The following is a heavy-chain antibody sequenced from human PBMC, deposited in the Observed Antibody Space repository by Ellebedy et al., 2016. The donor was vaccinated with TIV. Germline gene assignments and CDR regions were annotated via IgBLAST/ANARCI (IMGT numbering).Heavy chain of an antibody. CDR3: ARDRDRSSWYFGGYYYYGMDV. D-gene: IGHD6-13*01. CDR1: GFTFSSYG. Sequence: GESLKISCAASGFTFSSYGMHWVRQAPGKGLEWVAVISYDGSNKYYADSVKGRFNISRDNSKNTLYLQMNSLRAEDTAVYYCARDRDRSSWYFGGYYYYGMDVWGQGTTVTVSS. CDR2: ISYDGSNK. J-gene: IGHJ6*02. V-gene: IGHV3-30*03.